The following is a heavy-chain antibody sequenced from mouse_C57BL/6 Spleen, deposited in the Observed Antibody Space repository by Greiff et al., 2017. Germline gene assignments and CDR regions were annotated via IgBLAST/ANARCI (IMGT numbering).Heavy chain of an antibody. J-gene: IGHJ4*01. CDR1: GYAFSSYW. CDR3: ARNAPPILEAMDY. Sequence: QVQLQQSGAELVKPGASVKISCKASGYAFSSYWMNWVKQRPGKGLEWIGQIYPGDGDTNYNGKFKGKATLTADKSSSTAYMQLSSLTSEDSAVYFCARNAPPILEAMDYWGQGTSVTVSS. D-gene: IGHD6-1*01. CDR2: IYPGDGDT. V-gene: IGHV1-80*01.